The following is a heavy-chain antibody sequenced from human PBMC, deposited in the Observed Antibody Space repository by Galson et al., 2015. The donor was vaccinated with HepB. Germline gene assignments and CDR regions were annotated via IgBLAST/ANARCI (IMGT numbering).Heavy chain of an antibody. D-gene: IGHD6-19*01. CDR3: ASGIAVAGSH. J-gene: IGHJ4*02. Sequence: SLRLSCAASGFTFSSYWMSWVRQAPGKGLEWVANIKQDGTERYFVDSVKGRFTISRDNAKKSLYSQMSSLRAEDTAVYYCASGIAVAGSHWGQGTLVTVSS. CDR1: GFTFSSYW. CDR2: IKQDGTER. V-gene: IGHV3-7*01.